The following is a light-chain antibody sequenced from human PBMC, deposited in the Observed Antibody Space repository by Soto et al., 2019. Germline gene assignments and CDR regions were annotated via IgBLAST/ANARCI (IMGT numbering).Light chain of an antibody. CDR1: SSDVGGYDY. Sequence: QSALTQPASVSGSPGQSITMSCTGTSSDVGGYDYVSWYQQHPGKAPKLMIYDVSNRPSGVSNRFSGSKSGNTASLTISGLRAEDEADYYCSSYTSSSTLVFGGGTKLTVL. V-gene: IGLV2-14*03. CDR2: DVS. J-gene: IGLJ2*01. CDR3: SSYTSSSTLV.